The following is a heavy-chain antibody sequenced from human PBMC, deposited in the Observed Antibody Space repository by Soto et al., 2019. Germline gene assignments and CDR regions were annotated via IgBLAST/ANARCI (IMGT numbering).Heavy chain of an antibody. V-gene: IGHV3-74*01. CDR2: INGDGSST. CDR3: TRDYMARARESNWFDP. Sequence: PGGSLRLSCAPAGLIFSSSWMHWVRQGPGKGLVWVARINGDGSSTRYVDSVQGRFTISRDNAKNTLYLQMNNLRAEDTAVYFCTRDYMARARESNWFDPWGLGTLVTVS. CDR1: GLIFSSSW. D-gene: IGHD3-10*01. J-gene: IGHJ5*02.